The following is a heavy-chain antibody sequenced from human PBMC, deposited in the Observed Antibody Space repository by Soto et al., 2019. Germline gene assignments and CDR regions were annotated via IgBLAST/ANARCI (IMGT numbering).Heavy chain of an antibody. CDR3: ARDRRVFGVVITDYGMDV. J-gene: IGHJ6*02. D-gene: IGHD3-3*01. CDR2: ISYDGSNK. V-gene: IGHV3-30-3*01. Sequence: PVGSLRLSCAAYGFTVSIYAMHWVRHAPGKGLEWVALISYDGSNKYYADSVKGRFTISRDNSKNTLYLQMNSLRAEDTAVYYCARDRRVFGVVITDYGMDVWGQGTTVTVSS. CDR1: GFTVSIYA.